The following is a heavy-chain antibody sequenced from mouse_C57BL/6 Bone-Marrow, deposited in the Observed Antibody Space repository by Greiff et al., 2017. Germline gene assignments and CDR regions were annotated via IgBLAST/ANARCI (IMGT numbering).Heavy chain of an antibody. CDR2: IYPGDGDT. D-gene: IGHD1-1*01. V-gene: IGHV1-80*01. J-gene: IGHJ2*01. Sequence: VQLQQSGAELVKPGASVKISCKASGYAFSSYWMNWVKQRPGKGLEWIGQIYPGDGDTNYNGKFKGKATLTADKSSSTAYMQLSSLTSEDSAVYFCARSNYYGSSLDDWGQGTTLTVSS. CDR1: GYAFSSYW. CDR3: ARSNYYGSSLDD.